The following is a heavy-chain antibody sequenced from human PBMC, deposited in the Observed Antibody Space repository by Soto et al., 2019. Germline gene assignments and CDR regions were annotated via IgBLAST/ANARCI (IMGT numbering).Heavy chain of an antibody. CDR1: GFTVSSKY. CDR2: IQSGGPT. V-gene: IGHV3-66*01. CDR3: ARALTVTSWGWFDP. D-gene: IGHD4-17*01. J-gene: IGHJ5*02. Sequence: GGSLRLSCAASGFTVSSKYMSWVRQAPGKGLEWVSLIQSGGPTYYADSVKGRFTISRDTSRNTLYLQMDSLQADDTAVYYCARALTVTSWGWFDPWGQGTLVTVSS.